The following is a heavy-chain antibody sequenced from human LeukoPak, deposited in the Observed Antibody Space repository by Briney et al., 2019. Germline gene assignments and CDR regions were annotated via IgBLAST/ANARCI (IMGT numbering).Heavy chain of an antibody. CDR2: IYTSGTT. CDR3: ARDSPTSYFDY. J-gene: IGHJ4*02. Sequence: SETLSLTCAVYGGSFSGYYWSWIRQPAGKGLEWIGRIYTSGTTNYSPSLKSRLTISLDTSKNQFSLKLSSVTAADTAVYYCARDSPTSYFDYWGQGTLVTVSS. CDR1: GGSFSGYY. V-gene: IGHV4-4*07.